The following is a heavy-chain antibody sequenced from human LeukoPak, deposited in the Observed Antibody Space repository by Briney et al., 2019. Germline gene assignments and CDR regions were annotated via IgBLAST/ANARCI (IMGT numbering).Heavy chain of an antibody. D-gene: IGHD2-21*01. CDR3: ARDEVVPSKTFDY. CDR1: GFTFSSYS. CDR2: ISSSSSYI. J-gene: IGHJ4*02. V-gene: IGHV3-21*01. Sequence: GGSLRLSCAASGFTFSSYSMNWVRQAPGKGLEWVSSISSSSSYIYYADSVKGRFTISRDNAKNSLYLQMNSLRAEDTAVYYCARDEVVPSKTFDYWGQGTLVTVSS.